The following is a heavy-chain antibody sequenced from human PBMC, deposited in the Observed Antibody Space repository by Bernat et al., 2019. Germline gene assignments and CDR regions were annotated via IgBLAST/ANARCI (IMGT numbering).Heavy chain of an antibody. CDR1: GFTVSSNY. D-gene: IGHD2-15*01. J-gene: IGHJ4*02. CDR2: YSGSGTT. V-gene: IGHV3-53*01. Sequence: EVQLVESGGGLIQPGGSLRLSCAASGFTVSSNYMSWVRQAPGKGLEWVSVYSGSGTTEYADSVKGRFIISRDNSKNTLFLQMHSLKAEDTAVYYCARYSCTATNCHPRTFDYWGRGDLVTVSS. CDR3: ARYSCTATNCHPRTFDY.